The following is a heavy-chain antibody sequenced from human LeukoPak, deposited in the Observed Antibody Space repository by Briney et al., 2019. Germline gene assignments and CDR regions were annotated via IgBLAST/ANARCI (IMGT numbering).Heavy chain of an antibody. CDR1: GYTFTTYY. D-gene: IGHD6-13*01. Sequence: ASVTVSCTASGYTFTTYYMHWVRQAPGQGLEWMGIINPSGGSTGYAQKLQGRVTMTTDTSTSTAYMELRSLRSDDTAVYYCARDSSSWYGGWDYWGQGTLVTVSS. CDR2: INPSGGST. CDR3: ARDSSSWYGGWDY. J-gene: IGHJ4*02. V-gene: IGHV1-46*01.